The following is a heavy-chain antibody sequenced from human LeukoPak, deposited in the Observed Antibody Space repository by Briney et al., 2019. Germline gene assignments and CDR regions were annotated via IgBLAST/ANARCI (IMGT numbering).Heavy chain of an antibody. V-gene: IGHV3-23*01. CDR3: AKDSRDYLRALLPSPWDY. D-gene: IGHD2-15*01. CDR2: ISGGGGRGPNT. J-gene: IGHJ4*02. Sequence: GGSLRLSCAASGFTFSNYAMSWVRQAPGKGLEWISAISGGGGRGPNTYSADSVKGRFTISRDNSKNTLYLQMNSLRAEDTAVYYCAKDSRDYLRALLPSPWDYWGQGTLATVSS. CDR1: GFTFSNYA.